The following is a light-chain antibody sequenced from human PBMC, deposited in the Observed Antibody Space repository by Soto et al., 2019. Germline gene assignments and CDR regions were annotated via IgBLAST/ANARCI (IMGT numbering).Light chain of an antibody. CDR2: SYN. V-gene: IGLV1-44*01. J-gene: IGLJ3*02. CDR1: SSNIGSNT. Sequence: QSVLTQPTSASGTPGQRVTISCSGSSSNIGSNTVHWYQHLPGTAPKLLIYSYNQRPSGVPDRFSGSRSGTSASLAISGLQSEDEADYYCSGWDDSLKGVVFGGGTKMTVL. CDR3: SGWDDSLKGVV.